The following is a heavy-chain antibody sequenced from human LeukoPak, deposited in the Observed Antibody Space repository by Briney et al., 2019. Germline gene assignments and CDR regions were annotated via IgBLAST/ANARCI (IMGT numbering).Heavy chain of an antibody. D-gene: IGHD6-6*01. V-gene: IGHV3-21*01. CDR2: ISSSSSYI. J-gene: IGHJ4*02. Sequence: GGSLRLSCAASGFTFSSYSMNWVRQAPGKGLVWVSSISSSSSYIYYADSVKGRFTISRDNAKNSLYLQMNSLRAEDTAVYYCARRGGSSGGDFDYWGQGTLVTVSS. CDR3: ARRGGSSGGDFDY. CDR1: GFTFSSYS.